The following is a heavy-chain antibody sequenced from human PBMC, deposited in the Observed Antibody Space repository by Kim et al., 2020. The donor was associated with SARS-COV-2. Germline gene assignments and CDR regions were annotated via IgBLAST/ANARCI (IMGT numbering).Heavy chain of an antibody. CDR3: AREVPDTVTKDWCLDL. Sequence: GGSLRLSCAASGFTFSSSDFHWVRQAPGKGLEWVSAIGRGGDTYYAGSVKGRFTISRENAKNSLYLQMNSLRDGDTAVYYCAREVPDTVTKDWCLDLWGRGTLVTVSS. V-gene: IGHV3-13*04. CDR1: GFTFSSSD. J-gene: IGHJ2*01. D-gene: IGHD4-17*01. CDR2: IGRGGDT.